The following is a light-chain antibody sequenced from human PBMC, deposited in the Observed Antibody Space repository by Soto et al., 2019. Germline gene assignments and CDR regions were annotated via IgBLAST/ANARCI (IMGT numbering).Light chain of an antibody. J-gene: IGLJ1*01. V-gene: IGLV2-14*01. CDR3: ISKTSTTAPYV. CDR1: SGDVGGFHY. CDR2: EVS. Sequence: QSALTQPASVSGSPGQSITISCTGTSGDVGGFHYVSWYQQHPGKAPKLMIYEVSNRPSGVSNRFSGSKSGNTASLTISGLRAEDEADYYCISKTSTTAPYVFGTGTRSPS.